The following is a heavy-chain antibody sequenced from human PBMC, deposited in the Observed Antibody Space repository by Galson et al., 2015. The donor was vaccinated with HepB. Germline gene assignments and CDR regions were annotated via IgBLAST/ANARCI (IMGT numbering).Heavy chain of an antibody. Sequence: QSGAEVKKPGESLRISCKGSGYSFSSYWISWVRQMPGKGLEWLGRIDPKESYTTYSPSFQGHVTISADKSISTAFLQLSSLKASDTAVYYCARHSGDSAQYCFDYWGQGTLVTVSS. CDR1: GYSFSSYW. D-gene: IGHD2-15*01. CDR2: IDPKESYT. J-gene: IGHJ4*02. CDR3: ARHSGDSAQYCFDY. V-gene: IGHV5-10-1*01.